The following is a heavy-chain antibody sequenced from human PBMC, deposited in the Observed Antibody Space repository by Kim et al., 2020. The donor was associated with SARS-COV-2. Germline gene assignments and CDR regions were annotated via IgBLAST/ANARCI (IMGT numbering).Heavy chain of an antibody. CDR3: AKGPELPNWFDP. Sequence: YCAGVVKGRFTISRDGAKNTLFPQMNSLRAEDTAVYYGAKGPELPNWFDPWGQGTLVTVSS. V-gene: IGHV3-23*01. J-gene: IGHJ5*02. D-gene: IGHD2-21*01.